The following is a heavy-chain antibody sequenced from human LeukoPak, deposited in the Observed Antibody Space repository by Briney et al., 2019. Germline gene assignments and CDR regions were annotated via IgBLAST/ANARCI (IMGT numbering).Heavy chain of an antibody. Sequence: ASVKVSCKTSGYTFSRHYIHWVRQAPGQGLEWLGIINTSGATTRYGQNFKGRVTATRDTSTSTVYMEMSSLNSEDTAVYYCARGLESSGWYGMDVWGQGTTIIVSS. V-gene: IGHV1-46*01. D-gene: IGHD6-19*01. CDR1: GYTFSRHY. CDR3: ARGLESSGWYGMDV. J-gene: IGHJ6*02. CDR2: INTSGATT.